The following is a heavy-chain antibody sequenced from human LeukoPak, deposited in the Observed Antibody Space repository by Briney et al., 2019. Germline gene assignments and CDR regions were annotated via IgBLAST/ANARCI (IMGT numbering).Heavy chain of an antibody. CDR2: IYYSGST. Sequence: PSQTLSLTCTVSGGSISSGDYYWHWLRQPPGKGLEWIGYIYYSGSTYYNPSLESRISVSVDTSKNQFPLKLSSVAAADTAVYYCAREETSYYDSSGSLVYWGQGTLVTVSS. CDR1: GGSISSGDYY. V-gene: IGHV4-30-4*08. J-gene: IGHJ4*02. D-gene: IGHD3-22*01. CDR3: AREETSYYDSSGSLVY.